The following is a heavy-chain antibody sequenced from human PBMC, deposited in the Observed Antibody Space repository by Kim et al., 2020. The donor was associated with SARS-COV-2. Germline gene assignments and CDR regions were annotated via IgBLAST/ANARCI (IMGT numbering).Heavy chain of an antibody. CDR3: AKEGVPLRYFDWLSSGGFDY. J-gene: IGHJ4*02. CDR1: GFTFDDYA. CDR2: ISWNSGSI. V-gene: IGHV3-9*01. Sequence: GGSLRLSCAASGFTFDDYAMHWVRQAPGKGLEWVSGISWNSGSIGYADSVKGRFTISRDNAKNSLYLQMNSLRAEDTALYYCAKEGVPLRYFDWLSSGGFDYWGQGTLVTVSS. D-gene: IGHD3-9*01.